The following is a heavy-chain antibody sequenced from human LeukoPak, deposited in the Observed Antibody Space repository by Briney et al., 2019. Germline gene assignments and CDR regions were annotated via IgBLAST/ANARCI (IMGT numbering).Heavy chain of an antibody. CDR1: GGSISSSNW. Sequence: PSETLSLTCAVSGGSISSSNWWSWVRQPPGKGLEWIGEIYHSGSTNYNPSLKSRVTILVDKSKNQFSLKLSSVTAADTAVYYCARTTTVTTESFDYWGQGTLVTVSS. D-gene: IGHD4-17*01. CDR3: ARTTTVTTESFDY. V-gene: IGHV4-4*02. CDR2: IYHSGST. J-gene: IGHJ4*02.